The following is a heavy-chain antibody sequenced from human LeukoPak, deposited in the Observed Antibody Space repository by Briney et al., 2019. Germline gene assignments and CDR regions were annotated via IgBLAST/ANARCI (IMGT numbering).Heavy chain of an antibody. Sequence: PSETLSLTCTVSGGSISSGGYYWSWIRQHPGKGLEWIGYIYYSGSTYYNPSLKSRVTISVDRSKNQFSLKLSSVTAADTAVYYCARGPIVGATLFDYWGQGTLVTVSS. D-gene: IGHD1-26*01. CDR1: GGSISSGGYY. CDR2: IYYSGST. J-gene: IGHJ4*02. V-gene: IGHV4-31*03. CDR3: ARGPIVGATLFDY.